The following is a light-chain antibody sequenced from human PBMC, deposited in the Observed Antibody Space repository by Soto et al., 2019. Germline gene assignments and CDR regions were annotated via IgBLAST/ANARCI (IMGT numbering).Light chain of an antibody. CDR2: DVS. J-gene: IGLJ1*01. Sequence: QSALTQPRSVSGSPGQSVTISCTGTSSDVGAYNYVSWYQQHPAKAPNLMIYDVSKRPSGVPDRFSGSKSGNTASLTIFGLEAEDEGDYYCCSDTNSADVFGTGTKVTVL. CDR3: CSDTNSADV. V-gene: IGLV2-11*01. CDR1: SSDVGAYNY.